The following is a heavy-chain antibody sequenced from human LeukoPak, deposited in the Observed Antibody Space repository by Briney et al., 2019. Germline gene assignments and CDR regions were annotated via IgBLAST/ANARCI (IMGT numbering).Heavy chain of an antibody. CDR2: ISFSGDNS. CDR1: GFTFSSYW. J-gene: IGHJ3*01. Sequence: TGGSLRLSCAASGFTFSSYWMTWVRQAPGKGLEWVSLISFSGDNSYYADSVKGRFTISRDNSKNTLSLQMNSLRVEDTAIYYCAKDIQLSTWGLGTMVTVSS. D-gene: IGHD5-24*01. CDR3: AKDIQLST. V-gene: IGHV3-23*01.